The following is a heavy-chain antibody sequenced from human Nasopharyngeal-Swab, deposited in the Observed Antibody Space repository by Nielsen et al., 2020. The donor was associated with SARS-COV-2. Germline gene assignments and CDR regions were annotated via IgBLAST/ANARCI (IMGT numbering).Heavy chain of an antibody. CDR2: INRDGSST. CDR1: GFTFSSYW. Sequence: GESLKISCAASGFTFSSYWMHWVRQVPGKGLVWVSRINRDGSSTNFADSVKGRFTISRDNAKNTLFLQMNSLRAEDTAVYYCARERDYGDYAVFDYWGQGTLVTVSS. CDR3: ARERDYGDYAVFDY. J-gene: IGHJ4*02. V-gene: IGHV3-74*01. D-gene: IGHD4-17*01.